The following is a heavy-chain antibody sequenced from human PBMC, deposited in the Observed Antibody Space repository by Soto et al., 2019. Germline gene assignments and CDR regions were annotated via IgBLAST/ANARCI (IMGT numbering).Heavy chain of an antibody. Sequence: SVKVSCKASGGTFSSYAISWVRQAPGQGLEWMGGIIPIFGTANYAQKFQGRVTITADESTSTAYMELSSLRSEDTAVYYCARVPCYDFWSGYCYYYYGMDVWGQGTTVTVSS. CDR3: ARVPCYDFWSGYCYYYYGMDV. CDR1: GGTFSSYA. D-gene: IGHD3-3*01. V-gene: IGHV1-69*13. CDR2: IIPIFGTA. J-gene: IGHJ6*02.